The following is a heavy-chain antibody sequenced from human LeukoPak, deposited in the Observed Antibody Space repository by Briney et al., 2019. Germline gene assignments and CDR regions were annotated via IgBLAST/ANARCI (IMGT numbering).Heavy chain of an antibody. V-gene: IGHV4-39*07. CDR2: IYYSGST. Sequence: SETLSLTCTVSGGSISSSSYYWGWIRQPPGKGLEWIGSIYYSGSTYYNPSLKSRVTISVDTSKNQFSLKLSSVTAADTAVYYCARVWVGGVVVHEDAFDIWGQGTMVTVSS. D-gene: IGHD3-22*01. CDR3: ARVWVGGVVVHEDAFDI. J-gene: IGHJ3*02. CDR1: GGSISSSSYY.